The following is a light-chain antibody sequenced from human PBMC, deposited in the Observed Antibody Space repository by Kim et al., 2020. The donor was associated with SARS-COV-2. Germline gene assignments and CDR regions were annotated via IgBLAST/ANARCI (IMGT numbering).Light chain of an antibody. CDR3: TSYTDRTTLL. Sequence: QSALTQPAAVSGSPGQTITISCTGTSSDIGGYNFVSWYQHHPDKAPQLVIYDVNKRPSGVSSRFSGSKSGNTASLTISGLQADDGAHYYCTSYTDRTTLLFGTGTRAAVL. CDR2: DVN. V-gene: IGLV2-14*03. CDR1: SSDIGGYNF. J-gene: IGLJ1*01.